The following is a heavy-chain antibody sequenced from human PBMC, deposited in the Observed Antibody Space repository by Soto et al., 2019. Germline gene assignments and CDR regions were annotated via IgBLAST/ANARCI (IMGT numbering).Heavy chain of an antibody. CDR2: IYGDNDT. CDR1: GFSLSNSGVG. CDR3: AHCTLHDYGDYDPGTSQVSDS. Sequence: QITLKESGPSPVKPTQTLTVTCTFSGFSLSNSGVGVAWIRQPPGKALEWLALIYGDNDTRYSPSLKTRLTITKDTSKNQVVLTMTNMDPVDTATYYCAHCTLHDYGDYDPGTSQVSDSWGQGTLVTVSS. J-gene: IGHJ4*02. V-gene: IGHV2-5*02. D-gene: IGHD4-17*01.